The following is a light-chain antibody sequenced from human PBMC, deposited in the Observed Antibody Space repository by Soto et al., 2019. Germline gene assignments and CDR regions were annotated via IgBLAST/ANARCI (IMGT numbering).Light chain of an antibody. CDR3: QQYVSSPTWT. CDR2: GAA. CDR1: QSVSSSY. J-gene: IGKJ1*01. V-gene: IGKV3-20*01. Sequence: EIVLTKSPGTLSLSPGERATLSCRASQSVSSSYLARYQQKPGQAPRRLIYGAASRATGISDRFCGSGPGTDYILTISRLEAEDAAVYYCQQYVSSPTWTFGQGTKVEIK.